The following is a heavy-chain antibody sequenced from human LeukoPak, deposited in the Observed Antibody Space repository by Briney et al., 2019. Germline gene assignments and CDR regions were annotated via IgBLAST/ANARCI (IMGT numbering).Heavy chain of an antibody. CDR3: AKDRRRDDVLTGSFSD. V-gene: IGHV3-48*01. CDR2: IRSSSRTI. D-gene: IGHD3-9*01. CDR1: GFTFSSYS. Sequence: PGGSLRLSCAASGFTFSSYSMNWVRQAPGKGLEWVSYIRSSSRTIYYADFVKGRFTISRDNSKNTLYLQMNSLRAEDTAVYNCAKDRRRDDVLTGSFSDWGQGTLVTVSS. J-gene: IGHJ4*02.